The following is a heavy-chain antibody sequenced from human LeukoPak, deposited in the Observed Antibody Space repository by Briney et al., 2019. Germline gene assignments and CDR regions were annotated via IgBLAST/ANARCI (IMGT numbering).Heavy chain of an antibody. D-gene: IGHD6-19*01. Sequence: GGSLRLSYAASGFTFSSYDMHWARQSTGKGLEWVSAIGTAGDTYYPGSVKGRFTISRENVKNSLYLQMNSLRAGDTAVYYCARSLLAGTRGAFDIWGQGTMVTVSS. CDR2: IGTAGDT. CDR1: GFTFSSYD. V-gene: IGHV3-13*04. J-gene: IGHJ3*02. CDR3: ARSLLAGTRGAFDI.